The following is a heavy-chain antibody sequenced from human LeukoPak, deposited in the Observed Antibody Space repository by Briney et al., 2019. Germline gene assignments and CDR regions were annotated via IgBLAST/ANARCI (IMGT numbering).Heavy chain of an antibody. CDR2: IHYSGSP. CDR3: ASGRGSYYGTFYFDY. Sequence: PSETLSLTCSVSGGSISSSSYYWAWIRQPPGKGLEWIGSIHYSGSPYYNPSLKSRVTISVDTSKNQFSLKLSSVTAADTAVYYCASGRGSYYGTFYFDYWGQGTLVTVSS. J-gene: IGHJ4*02. D-gene: IGHD1-26*01. CDR1: GGSISSSSYY. V-gene: IGHV4-39*01.